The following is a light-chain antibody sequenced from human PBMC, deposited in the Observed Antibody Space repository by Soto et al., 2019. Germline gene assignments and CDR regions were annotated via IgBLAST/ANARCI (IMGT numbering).Light chain of an antibody. CDR3: QQYNSYYRT. Sequence: QMTQSHATLSASVGDRVTITCRAGRRSSTWLAWCQQKTGKAPNVLIYDAATCERGVPSRFSGGGSGTELILTISSLQPDDFVTYYCQQYNSYYRTFGQGTKVDI. V-gene: IGKV1-5*01. CDR1: RRSSTW. CDR2: DAA. J-gene: IGKJ1*01.